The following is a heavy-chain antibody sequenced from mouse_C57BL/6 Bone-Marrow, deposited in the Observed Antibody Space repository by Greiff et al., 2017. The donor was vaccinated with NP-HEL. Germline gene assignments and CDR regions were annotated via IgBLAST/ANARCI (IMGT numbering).Heavy chain of an antibody. D-gene: IGHD1-1*01. V-gene: IGHV1-80*01. Sequence: QVQLQQSGAELVKPGASVKISCKASGYAFSSYWMNWVKQRPGKGLEWIGQIYPGDGDTNYNGKFKGKATLTADKSSSTAYMQLSSLTSEDSAVYFCAGTTVVYYYAMDYWGQGTSVTVSS. CDR1: GYAFSSYW. CDR2: IYPGDGDT. J-gene: IGHJ4*01. CDR3: AGTTVVYYYAMDY.